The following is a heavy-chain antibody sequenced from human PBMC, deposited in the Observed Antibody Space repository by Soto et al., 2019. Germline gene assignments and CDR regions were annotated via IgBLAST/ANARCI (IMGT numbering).Heavy chain of an antibody. CDR1: GGTFSSYT. CDR3: ARGYYSGSNPSSFDY. V-gene: IGHV1-69*01. CDR2: ITPTLNIA. D-gene: IGHD1-26*01. Sequence: QLVKSGADVREPGSSVKVSCKASGGTFSSYTVIWVRQAPGQGLEWMGGITPTLNIAKYAEKFQGRVTITADESTSTVNMHLSSLRSEDTAVYFCARGYYSGSNPSSFDYWGQGTLVAVSS. J-gene: IGHJ4*02.